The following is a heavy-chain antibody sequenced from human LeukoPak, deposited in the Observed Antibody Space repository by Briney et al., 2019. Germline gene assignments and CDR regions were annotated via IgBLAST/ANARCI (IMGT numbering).Heavy chain of an antibody. D-gene: IGHD4-17*01. V-gene: IGHV3-30-3*01. J-gene: IGHJ4*02. CDR3: ARDPMTTVT. CDR2: ISYDGSNK. Sequence: PGRSLRLSCAASGFTFSSYAMHWVRQAPGKGLEWVAVISYDGSNKYYADSVKGRFTISRDNSKNTLYLQMNSLRAEDTAVYYCARDPMTTVTWGQGTLVTVSS. CDR1: GFTFSSYA.